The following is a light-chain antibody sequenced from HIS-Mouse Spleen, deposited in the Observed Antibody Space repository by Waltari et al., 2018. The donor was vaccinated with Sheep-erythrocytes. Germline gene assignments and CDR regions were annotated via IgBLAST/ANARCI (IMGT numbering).Light chain of an antibody. V-gene: IGKV4-1*01. CDR3: QQHYSSLT. J-gene: IGKJ4*01. CDR1: QSALYSSNNKNY. CDR2: WAS. Sequence: DIVMTQSPDSLAVSLGERATINCKSSQSALYSSNNKNYLAWYQQKPGQPPKLLIYWASTRESGVPDRFSGSGSGTDFTLTISSLQAEDVAVYYCQQHYSSLTFGGGTKVEIK.